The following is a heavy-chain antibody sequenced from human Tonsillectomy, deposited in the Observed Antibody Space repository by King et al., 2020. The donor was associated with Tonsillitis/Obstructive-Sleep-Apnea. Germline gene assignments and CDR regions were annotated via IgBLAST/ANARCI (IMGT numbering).Heavy chain of an antibody. CDR2: IKQDGSEK. D-gene: IGHD3-22*01. J-gene: IGHJ6*03. CDR1: GFTFSSYW. CDR3: AGEGYYDSSGYYYAYYYYYMDV. Sequence: VQLVESGGGLVQPGGSLRLSCAASGFTFSSYWMSWVRQAPGKGLEWVANIKQDGSEKYYVDSVKGRFTISRDNAKNSLYLQMNSLRAEDTAVYYCAGEGYYDSSGYYYAYYYYYMDVWGKGTTVTVSS. V-gene: IGHV3-7*01.